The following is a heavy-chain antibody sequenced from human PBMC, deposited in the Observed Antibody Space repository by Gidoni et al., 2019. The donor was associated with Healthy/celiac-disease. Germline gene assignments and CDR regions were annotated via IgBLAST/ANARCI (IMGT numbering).Heavy chain of an antibody. D-gene: IGHD2-2*01. J-gene: IGHJ5*02. CDR2: IYYSGST. Sequence: QVQLQESGPGLVTPSQTLSLTCAVSGGSISSGGYYWSWIRQPPGKGLEWIGYIYYSGSTYYNPSLKSRVTISVDTSKNQFSLKLSSVTAADTAVYYCARVVVVPVASVRSNWFDPWGQGTLVTVSS. CDR1: GGSISSGGYY. V-gene: IGHV4-30-4*01. CDR3: ARVVVVPVASVRSNWFDP.